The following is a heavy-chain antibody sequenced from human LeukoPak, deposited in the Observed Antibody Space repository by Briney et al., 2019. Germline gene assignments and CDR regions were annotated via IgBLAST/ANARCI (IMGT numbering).Heavy chain of an antibody. CDR1: GYTFTSYY. J-gene: IGHJ4*02. CDR2: SNPSGGST. V-gene: IGHV1-46*01. CDR3: ARVVPRYCSGGSCYSGSSGWSLGY. Sequence: GASVKVSCKASGYTFTSYYMHWVRQAPGQGLEWMGMSNPSGGSTSYAQKFQGRVTMTRDTSTSTVYMELSSLRSEDTAVYYCARVVPRYCSGGSCYSGSSGWSLGYWGQGTLVTVSS. D-gene: IGHD2-15*01.